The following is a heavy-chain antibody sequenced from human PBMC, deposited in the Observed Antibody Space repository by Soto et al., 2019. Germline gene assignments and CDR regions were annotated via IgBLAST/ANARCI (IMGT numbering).Heavy chain of an antibody. V-gene: IGHV1-18*01. CDR3: AREYCSCTSCQCSDC. CDR1: GYTFTSYG. Sequence: QVQLVQSGAEVKKPGASVKVSCKASGYTFTSYGISWVRQAPGQGREWMGWISAYNDNTNYAQQLQASVTMTTDTSTSIADMELRSLRSDDTVVYYCAREYCSCTSCQCSDCWGKGTLVTVP. D-gene: IGHD2-2*01. CDR2: ISAYNDNT. J-gene: IGHJ4*02.